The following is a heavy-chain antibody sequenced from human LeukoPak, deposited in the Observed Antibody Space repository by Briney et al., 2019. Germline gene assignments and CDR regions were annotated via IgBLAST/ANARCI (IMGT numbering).Heavy chain of an antibody. CDR3: ARGPDVVVPAASPLGFDY. Sequence: PGGSLRLSCAASGFTFSSYWMHWVRQAPGKGLVWVSRINTDGSSTSYADSVKGRFTISRDNAKNTLYLQMNSLRAEDTAVYYCARGPDVVVPAASPLGFDYWGQGTLVTVSS. V-gene: IGHV3-74*01. J-gene: IGHJ4*02. CDR1: GFTFSSYW. D-gene: IGHD2-2*01. CDR2: INTDGSST.